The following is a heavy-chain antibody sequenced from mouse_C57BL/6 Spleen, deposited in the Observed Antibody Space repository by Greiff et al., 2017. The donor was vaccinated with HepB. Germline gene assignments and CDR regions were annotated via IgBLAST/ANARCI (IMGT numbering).Heavy chain of an antibody. CDR1: GYSFTDYN. D-gene: IGHD2-4*01. CDR3: ARSGYDYANYYAMDY. V-gene: IGHV1-39*01. J-gene: IGHJ4*01. CDR2: INPNYGTT. Sequence: EVKLMESGPELVKPGASVKISCKASGYSFTDYNMNWVKQSNGKSLEWIGVINPNYGTTSYNQKFKGKATLTVDQSSSTAYMQLNSLTSEDSAVYYCARSGYDYANYYAMDYWGQGTSVTVSS.